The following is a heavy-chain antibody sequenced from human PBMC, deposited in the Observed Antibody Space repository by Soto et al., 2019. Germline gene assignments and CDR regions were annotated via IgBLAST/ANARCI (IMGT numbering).Heavy chain of an antibody. CDR2: INSDGSST. CDR1: GFTFSSYW. V-gene: IGHV3-74*01. CDR3: ARDMHYYGSGTPIWIGMDV. J-gene: IGHJ6*02. D-gene: IGHD3-10*01. Sequence: EVQLVESGGGLVQPGGSLRLSCAASGFTFSSYWMHWVRQAPGKGLVWVSRINSDGSSTSYADSVKGRFTISRDNAKNTLYLQMNSLRAEDTAVYYCARDMHYYGSGTPIWIGMDVWGQGTTVTVSS.